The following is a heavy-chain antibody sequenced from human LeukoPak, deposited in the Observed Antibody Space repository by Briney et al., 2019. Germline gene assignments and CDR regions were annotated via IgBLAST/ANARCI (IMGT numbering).Heavy chain of an antibody. V-gene: IGHV3-30*04. CDR2: ISNDGSNK. D-gene: IGHD5-12*01. CDR1: GFTFSTYP. CDR3: AKDRNSGYDLYYYYYMDV. Sequence: PGGSLRLSCAASGFTFSTYPMHWVRQAPGKGLEWVAVISNDGSNKYYADSVKGRFTISRDNSKNTLYLQMNSLRAEDTAVYYCAKDRNSGYDLYYYYYMDVWGKGTTVTISS. J-gene: IGHJ6*03.